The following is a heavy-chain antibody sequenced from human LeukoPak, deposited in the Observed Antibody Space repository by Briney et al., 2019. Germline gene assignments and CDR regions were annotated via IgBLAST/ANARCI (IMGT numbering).Heavy chain of an antibody. V-gene: IGHV3-30*04. CDR1: GFTFNSYP. J-gene: IGHJ4*01. CDR2: ISYDGSNK. CDR3: ARPGGPDILSPLSY. Sequence: GTSLRLSCAASGFTFNSYPLHWVRQAPGKGLEWVAVISYDGSNKYYADSVKGRFTISRDNSKNTLYLQMNTLRTEDTAVYYCARPGGPDILSPLSYWGHGTLVTVSS. D-gene: IGHD3-9*01.